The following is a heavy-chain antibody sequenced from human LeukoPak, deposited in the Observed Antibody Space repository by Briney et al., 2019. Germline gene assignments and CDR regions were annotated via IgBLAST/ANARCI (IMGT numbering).Heavy chain of an antibody. Sequence: PSETLSLTCAVYGGSFSGYYWSWIRQPPGKGLEWIGEINHSGSTNYNPSLKSRVTISVDTSKNQFSLKLSSVTAADTAVYHCARGVYRGWYLPEYFQHWGQGTLVTVSS. J-gene: IGHJ1*01. V-gene: IGHV4-34*01. D-gene: IGHD6-19*01. CDR3: ARGVYRGWYLPEYFQH. CDR1: GGSFSGYY. CDR2: INHSGST.